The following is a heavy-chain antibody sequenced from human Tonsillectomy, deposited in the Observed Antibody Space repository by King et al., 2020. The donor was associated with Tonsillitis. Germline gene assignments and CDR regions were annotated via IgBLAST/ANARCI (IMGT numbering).Heavy chain of an antibody. J-gene: IGHJ6*02. D-gene: IGHD2-2*01. V-gene: IGHV3-30*18. Sequence: VQLVESGGGVVQPGRSLRLSCAASGFTFSSYGMHWVRQAPGKGLEWVAVISYDGSIKYYTDSVKGRFTISRDNSKNTLFLQMNSLRAEDTAVYYCTNDLCSSTSCPYYYYYYGIDVWGQGTTVTVSS. CDR1: GFTFSSYG. CDR2: ISYDGSIK. CDR3: TNDLCSSTSCPYYYYYYGIDV.